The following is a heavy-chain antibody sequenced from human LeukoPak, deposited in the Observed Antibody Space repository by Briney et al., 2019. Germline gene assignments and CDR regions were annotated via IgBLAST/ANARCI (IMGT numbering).Heavy chain of an antibody. Sequence: GESLKISCKGSGYSFTSYWIGWVRQMPGKGLEWMGTIYPGDSDTRYSPSFQGQVTISADKSISTAYLQWSSLKASDTAMYYCARRTYCGGDCYLPFDYWGQGTLVTVSS. J-gene: IGHJ4*02. CDR3: ARRTYCGGDCYLPFDY. CDR1: GYSFTSYW. CDR2: IYPGDSDT. V-gene: IGHV5-51*01. D-gene: IGHD2-21*01.